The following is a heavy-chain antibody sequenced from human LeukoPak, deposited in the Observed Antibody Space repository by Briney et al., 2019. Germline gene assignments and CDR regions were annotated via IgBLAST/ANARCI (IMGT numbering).Heavy chain of an antibody. J-gene: IGHJ4*02. D-gene: IGHD5-24*01. Sequence: ASVKVSCKASGYTFTSYDINWVRQATGQGGEWMGWMNPNSGNTGYAQKFQGRVTMTRNTSISTAYMELSSLRSEDTAVYYCARGLWGDGYNFFNYWGQGTLVTVSS. CDR2: MNPNSGNT. CDR3: ARGLWGDGYNFFNY. V-gene: IGHV1-8*01. CDR1: GYTFTSYD.